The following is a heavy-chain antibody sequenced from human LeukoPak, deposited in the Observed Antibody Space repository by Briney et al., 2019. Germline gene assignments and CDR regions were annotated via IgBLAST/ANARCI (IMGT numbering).Heavy chain of an antibody. Sequence: GRSLRLSCAASGFTFSSYAMHWVRQAPGKGLEWVAVISYDGSNKYYADSVKGRFTISRDNSKNTLYLQMNSLRAEDTALYYCARGITVADLFDYWGQGTLVTVSS. V-gene: IGHV3-30-3*01. D-gene: IGHD6-19*01. CDR2: ISYDGSNK. J-gene: IGHJ4*02. CDR1: GFTFSSYA. CDR3: ARGITVADLFDY.